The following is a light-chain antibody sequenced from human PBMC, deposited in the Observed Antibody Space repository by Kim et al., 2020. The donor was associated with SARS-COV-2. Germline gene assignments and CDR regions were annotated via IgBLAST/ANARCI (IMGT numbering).Light chain of an antibody. CDR3: QQCYSTLFT. J-gene: IGKJ3*01. V-gene: IGKV1-39*01. CDR1: SIISNY. CDR2: AAS. Sequence: ASVGDRVTISGRARSIISNYFNWYQQQPGKAPKLLIYAASSLQSGVPSRFSGSGSGTDFTLTISILHPEDFATYYCQQCYSTLFTFGPGTKVDIK.